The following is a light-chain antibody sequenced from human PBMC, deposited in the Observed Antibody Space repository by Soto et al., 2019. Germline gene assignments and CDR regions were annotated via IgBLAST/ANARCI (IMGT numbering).Light chain of an antibody. CDR3: QQRSTWPLT. CDR2: DAS. CDR1: QSVSTY. Sequence: EIVLTQSPGTLSLSAGERATLSCRASQSVSTYLAWYQQKSGQAPRLLIYDASNRATGIPARFSGSGSGTDFTLGISSLEPEDFAVYYCQQRSTWPLTFGGGTKVEIK. J-gene: IGKJ4*01. V-gene: IGKV3-11*01.